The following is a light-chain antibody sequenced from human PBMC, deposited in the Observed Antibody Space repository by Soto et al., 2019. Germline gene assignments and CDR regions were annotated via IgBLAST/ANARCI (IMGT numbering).Light chain of an antibody. Sequence: QSVRTEPACVSVSPGQSITISCTGTSSDVGGYNYVSWYQQHPGKAPKLIIYEVSNRPTGVSNRFSGSKSGHTASLTISGLQSEDEADYFCTSYTSSSTLDVFGTGTRSPS. J-gene: IGLJ1*01. V-gene: IGLV2-14*01. CDR3: TSYTSSSTLDV. CDR2: EVS. CDR1: SSDVGGYNY.